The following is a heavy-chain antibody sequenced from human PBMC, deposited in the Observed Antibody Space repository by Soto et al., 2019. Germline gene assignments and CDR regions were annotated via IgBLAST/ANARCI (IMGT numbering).Heavy chain of an antibody. D-gene: IGHD3-3*01. CDR1: GGSISSYY. V-gene: IGHV4-59*08. Sequence: PSETLSLTCTVSGGSISSYYWSWIRQPPGKGLEWIGYIYYSGSTNYNPSLKSRVTISVDTSKNQFSLKLSSVTAADTAVYYCARHLNVLRFLEWFPSWFDPWGQGTLVTVSS. J-gene: IGHJ5*02. CDR3: ARHLNVLRFLEWFPSWFDP. CDR2: IYYSGST.